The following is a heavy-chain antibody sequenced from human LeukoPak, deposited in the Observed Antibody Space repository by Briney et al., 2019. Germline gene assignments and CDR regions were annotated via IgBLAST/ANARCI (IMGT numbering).Heavy chain of an antibody. CDR3: ASLVGQQLDFEY. V-gene: IGHV1-18*01. Sequence: RATLNLSCKASGYTFTSYGISWVRQAPGQGLEWMGWISAYNGNTNYAQKLQGRVTMTADTSTSTAYLELRSLRSDDTVVYYCASLVGQQLDFEYWGRGTLVSVCS. CDR1: GYTFTSYG. CDR2: ISAYNGNT. J-gene: IGHJ4*02. D-gene: IGHD6-13*01.